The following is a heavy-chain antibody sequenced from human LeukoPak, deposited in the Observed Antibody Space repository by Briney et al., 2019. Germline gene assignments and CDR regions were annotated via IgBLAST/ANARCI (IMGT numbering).Heavy chain of an antibody. CDR3: AKDNYDILTGYRSRIV. CDR1: GFTSSSYA. CDR2: ISGSGGST. Sequence: GGSLRLSCAASGFTSSSYAMSWVRQAPGKGLEWVSAISGSGGSTYYADSVKGRLTISRDNSKNTLYLQMNSLRAEDTAVYYCAKDNYDILTGYRSRIVWGQGTLVTDSS. V-gene: IGHV3-23*01. D-gene: IGHD3-9*01. J-gene: IGHJ4*02.